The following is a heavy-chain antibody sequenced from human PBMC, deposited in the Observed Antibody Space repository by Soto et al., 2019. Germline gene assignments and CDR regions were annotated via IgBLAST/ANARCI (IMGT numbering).Heavy chain of an antibody. CDR1: GFTFSSYA. V-gene: IGHV3-23*01. D-gene: IGHD4-17*01. Sequence: HPVGSLTLFCAAPGFTFSSYAMSWVRQAPGKGLEWVSAISGSGGSTYYADFVKGRFTISRDNSKNTLYLQMNSLRDEDTAVYYCVKRGTVTTDYYAMDVWGHWTTVTVSS. CDR2: ISGSGGST. CDR3: VKRGTVTTDYYAMDV. J-gene: IGHJ6*02.